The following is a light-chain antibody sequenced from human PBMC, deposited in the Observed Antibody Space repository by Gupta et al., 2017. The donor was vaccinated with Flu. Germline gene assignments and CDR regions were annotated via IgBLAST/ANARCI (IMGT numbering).Light chain of an antibody. V-gene: IGLV2-14*01. Sequence: QSAATHPASAPGCPRQPFALSCTGTSSDIGGYDYVSWYQQHPGNAPTLMLFEVSRRPAGISDRFSGSRSGNTASLTISGLLAEDEAFYYCSSYTNANTVVVFGGGTKLTVL. CDR3: SSYTNANTVVV. CDR2: EVS. J-gene: IGLJ2*01. CDR1: SSDIGGYDY.